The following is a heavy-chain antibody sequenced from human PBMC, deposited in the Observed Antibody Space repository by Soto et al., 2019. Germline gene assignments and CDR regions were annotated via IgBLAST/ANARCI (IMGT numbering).Heavy chain of an antibody. CDR2: INHSGST. CDR1: VGPSVVTT. Sequence: LLQLRRPCPSPALSMVGPSVVTTGAGSASPPGKGLEWIGEINHSGSTNYNPSLKSRVTISVDTSKNQFSLKLSSVTAADTAVYYCARGWGLATHLPFDYWGQGTLVTVSS. CDR3: ARGWGLATHLPFDY. V-gene: IGHV4-34*01. J-gene: IGHJ4*02. D-gene: IGHD7-27*01.